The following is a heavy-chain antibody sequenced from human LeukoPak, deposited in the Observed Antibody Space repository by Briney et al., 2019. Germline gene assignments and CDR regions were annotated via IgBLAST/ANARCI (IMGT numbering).Heavy chain of an antibody. V-gene: IGHV3-20*04. Sequence: PGGSLRLSCAASGFTFDDYGMSWVRQVPGKGLEWVSGINWNGGGTAYADSVKGRFTISRDKAKNSLYLQMNSLRGEDPALYYCAKCWYGMDYGGGLDYWGQGTLVTVSS. CDR1: GFTFDDYG. D-gene: IGHD4-23*01. J-gene: IGHJ4*02. CDR3: AKCWYGMDYGGGLDY. CDR2: INWNGGGT.